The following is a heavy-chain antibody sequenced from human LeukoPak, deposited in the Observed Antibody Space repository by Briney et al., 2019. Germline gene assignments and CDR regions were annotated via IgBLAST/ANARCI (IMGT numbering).Heavy chain of an antibody. CDR1: GFTFSSYA. Sequence: PGGSLRLSCAASGFTFSSYAMSWVRQAPGKGLEWVSGVSNSGVTTYYADSVKGRFTISRDNAKNTLFLQMNSLRAEDTAVYYCVKGIASHDFFSRGEWGQGTLVTVSS. CDR2: VSNSGVTT. J-gene: IGHJ4*02. CDR3: VKGIASHDFFSRGE. D-gene: IGHD2-21*01. V-gene: IGHV3-23*01.